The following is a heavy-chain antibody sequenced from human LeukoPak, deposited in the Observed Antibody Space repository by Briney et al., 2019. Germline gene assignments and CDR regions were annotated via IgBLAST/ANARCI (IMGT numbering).Heavy chain of an antibody. V-gene: IGHV3-9*01. CDR1: GFTFNYYA. Sequence: PGRSLRLSCAASGFTFNYYAMHWVRQAPGKGLEWVSGISWNSGSIGYADSVKGRFTISRDNAKNSLYLQMNSLRAEDTALYYCAKGQRGYSGYALDYWGQGTLVTVSS. J-gene: IGHJ4*02. CDR3: AKGQRGYSGYALDY. D-gene: IGHD5-12*01. CDR2: ISWNSGSI.